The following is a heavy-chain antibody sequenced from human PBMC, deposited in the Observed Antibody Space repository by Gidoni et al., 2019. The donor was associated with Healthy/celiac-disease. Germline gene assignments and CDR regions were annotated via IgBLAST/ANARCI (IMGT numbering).Heavy chain of an antibody. D-gene: IGHD5-12*01. CDR3: AREGYSGYGLRAFDI. Sequence: EVQLVESGRGLVQPGGSLRLSCAASGFTFSRYWMSWVRQAPGKGLEWVANIKQDGSEKYYVDSVKGRFTISRDNAKNSLYLQMNSLRAEDTAVYYCAREGYSGYGLRAFDIWGQGTMVTVSS. CDR2: IKQDGSEK. J-gene: IGHJ3*02. V-gene: IGHV3-7*01. CDR1: GFTFSRYW.